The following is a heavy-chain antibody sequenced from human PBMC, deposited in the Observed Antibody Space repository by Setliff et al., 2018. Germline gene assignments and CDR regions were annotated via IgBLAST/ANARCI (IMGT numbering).Heavy chain of an antibody. Sequence: GGSLRLSCAASGFTFSTYSFNWVRQAPGKGLEWVSAISSTSTYIYYADSVKGRFTISRDNSKNSLYLHMNRLRAEDTAVYYCTRARDIAPTYYYMDVWGKGTTVTVSS. D-gene: IGHD5-12*01. CDR3: TRARDIAPTYYYMDV. J-gene: IGHJ6*03. CDR1: GFTFSTYS. CDR2: ISSTSTYI. V-gene: IGHV3-21*01.